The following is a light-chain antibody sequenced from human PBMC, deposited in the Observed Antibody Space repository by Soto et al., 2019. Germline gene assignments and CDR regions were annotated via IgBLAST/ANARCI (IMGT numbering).Light chain of an antibody. CDR3: QQYNNWPLHVK. V-gene: IGKV3-15*01. J-gene: IGKJ1*01. Sequence: EIVMTQSPATLSVSPGETATLSCRASQSVAGNLAWYQQKPGQPPRLLIYGVSTRATGVPARFSGSGSETDFSLTISSLQIEDFALYYCQQYNNWPLHVKFGQGTKVDIK. CDR2: GVS. CDR1: QSVAGN.